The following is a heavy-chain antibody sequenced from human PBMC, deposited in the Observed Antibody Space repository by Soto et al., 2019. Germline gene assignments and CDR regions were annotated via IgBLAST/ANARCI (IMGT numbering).Heavy chain of an antibody. CDR2: INHSGST. V-gene: IGHV4-34*01. CDR1: GGSFSGYY. J-gene: IGHJ3*02. CDR3: ARGGLRYFDWLLYHDAFDI. Sequence: SETLSLTCAVYGGSFSGYYWSWIRQPPGKGLEWIGEINHSGSTNYNPSLKSRVTISVDTSKNQFSLKLSSVTAADTAVYYCARGGLRYFDWLLYHDAFDIWGQGTMVTVSS. D-gene: IGHD3-9*01.